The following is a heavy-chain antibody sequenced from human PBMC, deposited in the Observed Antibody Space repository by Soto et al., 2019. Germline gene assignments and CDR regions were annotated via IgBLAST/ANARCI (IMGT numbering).Heavy chain of an antibody. D-gene: IGHD4-4*01. CDR2: IYYRGST. J-gene: IGHJ4*02. Sequence: QLQLQESGPGLVKPSETLSLTCAVSGGSITSSSYYWGRIRQAPGRGLEWIGTIYYRGSTYYNPSLESRVTISADTSKNQLSLNLRSVTAADTAVYYCASPAGADYTFDYWGQGILVTVSS. CDR1: GGSITSSSYY. CDR3: ASPAGADYTFDY. V-gene: IGHV4-39*01.